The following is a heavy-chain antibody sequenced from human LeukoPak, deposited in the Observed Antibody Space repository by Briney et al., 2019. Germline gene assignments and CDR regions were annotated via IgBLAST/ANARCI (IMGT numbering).Heavy chain of an antibody. Sequence: PGGGLRLSCAASGFTLSSYSMNWVRPAPGKGVEWVSYISSSSSTIYFADSVKGRFTISRDNTKNSLYLQMNSLRAEDTAVYYCASSTIVGAAYWGQGTLVTVSS. CDR3: ASSTIVGAAY. J-gene: IGHJ4*02. V-gene: IGHV3-48*04. CDR2: ISSSSSTI. D-gene: IGHD1-26*01. CDR1: GFTLSSYS.